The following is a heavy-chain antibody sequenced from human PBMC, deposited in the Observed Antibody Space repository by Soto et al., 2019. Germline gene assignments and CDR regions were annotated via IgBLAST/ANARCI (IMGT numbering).Heavy chain of an antibody. J-gene: IGHJ6*02. CDR2: ISSSSSTI. Sequence: EVQLVESGGGLVQPGGSLRLSCAASGFTFSSYSMNWVRQAPGKGLEWVSYISSSSSTIYYADSVKGRFTISRDNAKNSLYLQMNSLRDEVTAVYYCARGSYGYYYYGMDVWGQGTTVTVSS. CDR3: ARGSYGYYYYGMDV. V-gene: IGHV3-48*02. D-gene: IGHD5-18*01. CDR1: GFTFSSYS.